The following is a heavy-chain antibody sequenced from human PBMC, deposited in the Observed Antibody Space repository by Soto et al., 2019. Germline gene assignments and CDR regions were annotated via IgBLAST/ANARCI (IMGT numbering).Heavy chain of an antibody. CDR3: ARGRIAAGPIYYYYYGMDV. CDR2: MNPNSGNT. V-gene: IGHV1-8*01. D-gene: IGHD6-13*01. Sequence: QVQLVQSGAEVKKPGASVKVSCKASGYTFTSYDINWVRQATGQGLEWMGWMNPNSGNTGYAQKFQGRVTMTRNTSISTAYMELSSLRSEDTAVYYCARGRIAAGPIYYYYYGMDVWGQGTTVTVSS. J-gene: IGHJ6*02. CDR1: GYTFTSYD.